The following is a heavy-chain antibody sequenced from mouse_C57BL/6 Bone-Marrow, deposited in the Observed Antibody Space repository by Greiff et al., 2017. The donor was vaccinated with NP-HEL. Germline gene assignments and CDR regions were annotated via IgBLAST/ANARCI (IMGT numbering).Heavy chain of an antibody. CDR3: ARAVIADWYFDV. CDR1: GFTFSDFY. CDR2: SRNKANDYTT. D-gene: IGHD1-1*01. J-gene: IGHJ1*03. Sequence: EVQLVESGGGLVQSGRSLRLSCATSGFTFSDFYMEWVRQAPGKGLEWIAASRNKANDYTTEYSVSVKGRFIVSRDTSQSTLYLRMNALRTEDTAIYYCARAVIADWYFDVWGTGTTVTVSS. V-gene: IGHV7-1*01.